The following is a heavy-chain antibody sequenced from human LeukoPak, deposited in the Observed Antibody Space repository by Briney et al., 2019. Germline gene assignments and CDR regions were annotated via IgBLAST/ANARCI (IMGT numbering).Heavy chain of an antibody. CDR3: ARVPRPFFWSGTFDY. D-gene: IGHD3-3*01. J-gene: IGHJ4*02. CDR1: GYMFTTYY. Sequence: ASVKVSCKASGYMFTTYYLHWVRQAPGQGLQWMGVINPTGGSPTYAQNFQGRVTMTRDTSTGTVYMELTSLRAEDTAVYYCARVPRPFFWSGTFDYWGQRTLVTFSS. CDR2: INPTGGSP. V-gene: IGHV1-46*01.